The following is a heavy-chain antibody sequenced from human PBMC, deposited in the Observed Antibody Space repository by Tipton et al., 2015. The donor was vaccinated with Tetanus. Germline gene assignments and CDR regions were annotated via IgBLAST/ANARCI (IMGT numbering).Heavy chain of an antibody. V-gene: IGHV3-33*01. D-gene: IGHD2-15*01. Sequence: SLRLSCGASGFTFRSFGVHWVRQAPGKGLEWLSVIWYDGSETWYTDSVKGRFTVSRDNSKNMLYLEMNNLRAEDTAIYYCAREADCSGGSCYSGDFDYWGQGTLVTVSS. CDR2: IWYDGSET. J-gene: IGHJ4*02. CDR1: GFTFRSFG. CDR3: AREADCSGGSCYSGDFDY.